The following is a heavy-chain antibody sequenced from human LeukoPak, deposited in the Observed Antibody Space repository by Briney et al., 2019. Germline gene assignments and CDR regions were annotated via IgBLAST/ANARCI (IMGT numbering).Heavy chain of an antibody. V-gene: IGHV3-23*01. Sequence: GGSLRLSCAASGFTFSSYATSWVRQAPGKGLEWVSAISGSGGSTYYADSVKGRFTISRDNSKNTLYLQMNSLRAEDTAVYYCARGDRSWYRGSQYFQHWGQGTLVTVSS. CDR2: ISGSGGST. CDR1: GFTFSSYA. D-gene: IGHD6-13*01. CDR3: ARGDRSWYRGSQYFQH. J-gene: IGHJ1*01.